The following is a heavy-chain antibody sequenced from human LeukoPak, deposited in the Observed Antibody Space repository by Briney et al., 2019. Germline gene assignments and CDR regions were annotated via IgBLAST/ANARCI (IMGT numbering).Heavy chain of an antibody. CDR1: GYTFTAYH. J-gene: IGHJ4*02. V-gene: IGHV1-2*02. CDR2: INPNSGGT. D-gene: IGHD1-26*01. CDR3: ARAHVVGADGGDY. Sequence: ASVKVSCKASGYTFTAYHMHWVRQAPGQGLEWMGWINPNSGGTNYAQKFQGRVTMTRDTSISTAYMELSRLRSDDTAVYYCARAHVVGADGGDYWGQGTLVTVSS.